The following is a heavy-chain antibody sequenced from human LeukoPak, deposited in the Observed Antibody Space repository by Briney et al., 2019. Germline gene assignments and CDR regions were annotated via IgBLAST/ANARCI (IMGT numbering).Heavy chain of an antibody. CDR3: ARGIGSSWFETQYYFDY. J-gene: IGHJ4*02. Sequence: SQTLSLTCAVSGGSISSGGYSWSWIRQPQGKGLEWIGYIYHSGSTYYNPSLKSRVTISVDRSKNQFSLKLSSVTAADTAVYYCARGIGSSWFETQYYFDYWGQGTLVTVSS. CDR1: GGSISSGGYS. CDR2: IYHSGST. V-gene: IGHV4-30-2*01. D-gene: IGHD6-13*01.